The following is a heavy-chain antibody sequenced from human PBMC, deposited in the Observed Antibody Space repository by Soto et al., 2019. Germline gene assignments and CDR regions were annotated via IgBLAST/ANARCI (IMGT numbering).Heavy chain of an antibody. Sequence: PGGSLRLSCAASGFTFSSYAMSWVRQAPGKGLEWVSAISGSGGSTYYADSVKGRFTISRDNSKNTLYLQMNSLRAEDTAVYYCAKDYYGSGSYPWSDYWGQGTLVTVSS. D-gene: IGHD3-10*01. J-gene: IGHJ4*02. CDR1: GFTFSSYA. CDR3: AKDYYGSGSYPWSDY. CDR2: ISGSGGST. V-gene: IGHV3-23*01.